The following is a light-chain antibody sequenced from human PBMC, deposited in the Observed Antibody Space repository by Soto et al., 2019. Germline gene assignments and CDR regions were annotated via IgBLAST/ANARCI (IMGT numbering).Light chain of an antibody. J-gene: IGKJ5*01. CDR1: QSVRTS. V-gene: IGKV3-11*01. CDR2: DAS. Sequence: FVLTQSTATLSLSPGEIAALSCVASQSVRTSLAWYQHKPGQAPRLVIYDASLRANGVPARFGGSGSGTDFTLTINSLVPEDFAVYYCQQRNVWPPITFGQRTRLAI. CDR3: QQRNVWPPIT.